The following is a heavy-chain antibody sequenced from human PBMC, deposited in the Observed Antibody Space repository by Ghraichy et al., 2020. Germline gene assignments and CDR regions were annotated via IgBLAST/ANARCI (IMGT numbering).Heavy chain of an antibody. V-gene: IGHV4-59*01. D-gene: IGHD5-18*01. CDR2: IYYSGST. CDR3: ARVLDTAMVNWFDP. CDR1: GGSISSYY. Sequence: SQTLSLTCTVSGGSISSYYWSWIRQPPGKGLEWIGYIYYSGSTNYNPSLKSRVTISVDTSKNQFSLKLSSVTAADTAVYYCARVLDTAMVNWFDPWGQGTLVTVSS. J-gene: IGHJ5*02.